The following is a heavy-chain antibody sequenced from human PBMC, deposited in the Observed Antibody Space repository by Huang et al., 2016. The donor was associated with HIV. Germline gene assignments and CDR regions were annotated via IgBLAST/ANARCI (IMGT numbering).Heavy chain of an antibody. Sequence: QVQLVQSGAEVKKPGSSVKVSCKASGGTFSSFAISWVRQAPGQGLEWMGGIIPLFGSTNYEQKFQGRVTITADESTSTTVMELSSLRSEDTAVYFCARDHPTSVTTFAPFQYWGQGTLVSVSS. CDR2: IIPLFGST. CDR3: ARDHPTSVTTFAPFQY. J-gene: IGHJ4*02. V-gene: IGHV1-69*13. D-gene: IGHD4-17*01. CDR1: GGTFSSFA.